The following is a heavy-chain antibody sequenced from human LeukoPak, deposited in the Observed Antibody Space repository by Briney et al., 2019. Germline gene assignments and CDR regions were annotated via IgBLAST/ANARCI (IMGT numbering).Heavy chain of an antibody. V-gene: IGHV4-59*01. CDR3: ARSGRCSDGSCHSFDY. J-gene: IGHJ4*02. CDR1: GGSISSYY. Sequence: SETLSLTCTVSGGSISSYYWTWIRQPPGKGLEWIGYIYDIGSTNYSPSLKSRVTMSVDTSKNQFSLKLSSVTAADTAVYYCARSGRCSDGSCHSFDYWGQGTLVTVSS. CDR2: IYDIGST. D-gene: IGHD2-15*01.